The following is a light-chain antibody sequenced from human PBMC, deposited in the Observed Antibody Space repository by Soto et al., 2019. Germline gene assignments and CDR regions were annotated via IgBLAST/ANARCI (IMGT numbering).Light chain of an antibody. Sequence: VLTQSPATLSLCPGERATLSCRASQSIHTSLAWYQQKSGKPPRLVIYDSTLRANGVPDRFGGSRSGTEFTLTISRLEPEDFAVYYCQHYGGSFIFGPGTKVDIK. V-gene: IGKV3-20*01. J-gene: IGKJ3*01. CDR2: DST. CDR3: QHYGGSFI. CDR1: QSIHTS.